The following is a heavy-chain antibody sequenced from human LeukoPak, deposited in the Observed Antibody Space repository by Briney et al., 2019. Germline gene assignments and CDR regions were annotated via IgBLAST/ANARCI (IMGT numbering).Heavy chain of an antibody. CDR3: ARRSTLRGCSSTSCSYYFGLDV. Sequence: SETLSLTCTVSGGSISSSSYYWGWIRQPPGKGLEWIGSIYYSGSTYYNPSLKSRVTISVDTSKNQFSLKLSSVTAADTAVYYCARRSTLRGCSSTSCSYYFGLDVWGQGTAVTVSS. D-gene: IGHD2-2*01. CDR2: IYYSGST. CDR1: GGSISSSSYY. J-gene: IGHJ6*02. V-gene: IGHV4-39*01.